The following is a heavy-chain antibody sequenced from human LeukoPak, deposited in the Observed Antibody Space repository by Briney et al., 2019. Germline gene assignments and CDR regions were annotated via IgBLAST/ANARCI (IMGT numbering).Heavy chain of an antibody. Sequence: GGSLRLSCAASGFTFRTYAMTWVRQAPGKGLEWVSAMSGSGDRTYYADSVKGHFTISRDNSKNMVYLQMNSLRAEDTAVYYCAKRQGGDYGYFDGWGQGTLVTVSS. V-gene: IGHV3-23*01. D-gene: IGHD4-17*01. CDR2: MSGSGDRT. J-gene: IGHJ4*02. CDR1: GFTFRTYA. CDR3: AKRQGGDYGYFDG.